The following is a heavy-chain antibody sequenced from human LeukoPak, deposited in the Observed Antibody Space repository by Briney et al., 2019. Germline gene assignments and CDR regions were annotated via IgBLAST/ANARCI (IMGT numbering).Heavy chain of an antibody. D-gene: IGHD3-10*01. CDR1: GYTFTGYN. J-gene: IGHJ4*02. V-gene: IGHV1-2*02. CDR2: IVPNSGGT. CDR3: ARDRGSGSFYGY. Sequence: ASVKVSCKASGYTFTGYNMHWVRQAPGQGLEWMGWIVPNSGGTRYAQKFQGRVTMTRDTSISTAYMELSGLTSDDTAVYYCARDRGSGSFYGYWGQGTLVTVSS.